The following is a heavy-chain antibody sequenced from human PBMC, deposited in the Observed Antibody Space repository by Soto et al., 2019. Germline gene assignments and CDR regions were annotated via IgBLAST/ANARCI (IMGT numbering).Heavy chain of an antibody. CDR1: GYTFTSYA. CDR3: AREGYEMIQLWFHRGRNNWFDP. J-gene: IGHJ5*02. CDR2: INAGNGNT. Sequence: GASVKVSCKASGYTFTSYAMHWVRQAPGQRLEWMGWINAGNGNTKYSQKFQGRVTITRDTSASTAYMELSSLRSEDTAVYYCAREGYEMIQLWFHRGRNNWFDPWGQGTLVTVSS. D-gene: IGHD5-18*01. V-gene: IGHV1-3*01.